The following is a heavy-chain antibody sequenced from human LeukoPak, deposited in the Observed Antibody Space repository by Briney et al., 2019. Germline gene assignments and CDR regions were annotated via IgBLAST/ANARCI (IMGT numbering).Heavy chain of an antibody. J-gene: IGHJ4*02. CDR3: VAVAGRPAGGGVYC. CDR1: GFTFSSYG. Sequence: GGSLRLSCAASGFTFSSYGMTWVRQAPGKGLEWVSGISGSGGSATYYADSVKGRFTIFRDNSKNTLYLQMNSLRVEDTAVYYCVAVAGRPAGGGVYCWGQGTLVTVSS. CDR2: ISGSGGSAT. D-gene: IGHD6-19*01. V-gene: IGHV3-23*01.